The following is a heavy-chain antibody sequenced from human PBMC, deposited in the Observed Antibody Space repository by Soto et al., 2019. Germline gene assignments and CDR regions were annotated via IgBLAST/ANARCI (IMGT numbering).Heavy chain of an antibody. D-gene: IGHD3-10*01. CDR1: GGSISSGDYY. CDR3: ARDVLWFGPEAWFDP. Sequence: QVQLQESGPGLVKPSQTLSLTCTVSGGSISSGDYYWSWIRQPPGKGLEWIEYIYYSGSTYYNPSLKSRVTISVDTSKNQFSLKLSSVTAADTAVYYCARDVLWFGPEAWFDPWGQGTLVTVSS. V-gene: IGHV4-30-4*01. J-gene: IGHJ5*02. CDR2: IYYSGST.